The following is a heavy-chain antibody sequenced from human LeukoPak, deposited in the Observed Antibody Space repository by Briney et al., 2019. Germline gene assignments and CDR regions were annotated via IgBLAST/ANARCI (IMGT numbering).Heavy chain of an antibody. CDR3: AKPPLRYCSGGSCYFTLRESYYYYGMDV. CDR2: ISGSGGST. J-gene: IGHJ6*02. V-gene: IGHV3-23*01. D-gene: IGHD2-15*01. CDR1: GFTFSSYA. Sequence: GGSLRLSCAASGFTFSSYAMSWVRQAPGKGLEWVSAISGSGGSTYYADSVKGRFTISRDNSKNTLYLQMNSLRAEDMAVYYCAKPPLRYCSGGSCYFTLRESYYYYGMDVWGQGTTVTVSS.